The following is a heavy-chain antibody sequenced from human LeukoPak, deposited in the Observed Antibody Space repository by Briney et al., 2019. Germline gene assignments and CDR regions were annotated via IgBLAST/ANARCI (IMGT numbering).Heavy chain of an antibody. CDR1: GFTFSNYW. CDR2: INSDGSIT. Sequence: PGGSLRLSCAASGFTFSNYWMDWVRQAPGKGLVWVSRINSDGSITTYADSVKGRFTISRDNAKNTLYLQMSSLRAEDTAVYYCARGGPTVFEYWGQGTLVTVSS. J-gene: IGHJ4*02. D-gene: IGHD4-17*01. V-gene: IGHV3-74*01. CDR3: ARGGPTVFEY.